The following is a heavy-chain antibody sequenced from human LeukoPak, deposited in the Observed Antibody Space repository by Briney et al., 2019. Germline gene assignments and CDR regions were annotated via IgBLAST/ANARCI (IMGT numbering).Heavy chain of an antibody. CDR3: TRAIRHQLLSDY. V-gene: IGHV1-8*01. CDR1: GYTFVDYD. CDR2: MNPESGGT. J-gene: IGHJ4*02. Sequence: GASVKVSCKASGYTFVDYDINWMRQATAQGPEWMGWMNPESGGTGYAQKFQGRVTMTRDTSIRTAYMELSGLRLEDTAVYFCTRAIRHQLLSDYWGQGTLVTVSS. D-gene: IGHD2-2*01.